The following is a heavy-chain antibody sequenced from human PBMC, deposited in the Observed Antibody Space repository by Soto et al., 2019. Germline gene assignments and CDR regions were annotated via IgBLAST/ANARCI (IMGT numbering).Heavy chain of an antibody. J-gene: IGHJ4*02. V-gene: IGHV1-3*01. CDR1: GYTFTRNA. CDR2: IDAGNGNT. CDR3: ARVDTAMDEVGYFDY. D-gene: IGHD5-18*01. Sequence: ASVKVSCKASGYTFTRNAIHWVRQAPGQRLEWIGKIDAGNGNTKYSQKFQGRVTITADESTSTAYMELSSLRSEDTAVYYCARVDTAMDEVGYFDYWGQGTLVTVSS.